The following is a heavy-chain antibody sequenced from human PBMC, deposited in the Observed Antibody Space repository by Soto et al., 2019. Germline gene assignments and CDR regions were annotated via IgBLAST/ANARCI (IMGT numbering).Heavy chain of an antibody. CDR1: VYTVTSYY. CDR2: ISVYNGNT. Sequence: DPVRASFGTAVYTVTSYYMHWVRQANGQGLEWMGWISVYNGNTNYAQKLQGRVTMTTDTSTSTAYMELRSLRSDDTAVYYCARERITIFGVAENSDYWGQRTMVPGSS. J-gene: IGHJ4*02. D-gene: IGHD3-3*01. CDR3: ARERITIFGVAENSDY. V-gene: IGHV1-18*04.